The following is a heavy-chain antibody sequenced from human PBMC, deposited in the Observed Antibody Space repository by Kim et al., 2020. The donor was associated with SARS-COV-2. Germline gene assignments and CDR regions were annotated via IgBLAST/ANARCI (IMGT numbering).Heavy chain of an antibody. D-gene: IGHD3-3*01. V-gene: IGHV1-69*13. CDR2: IIPIFGTA. J-gene: IGHJ6*02. CDR3: ASQVITIFGVVIKDYYYGIDG. CDR1: GGTFSSYA. Sequence: SVKVSCKASGGTFSSYAISWVRQAPGQGLEWMGGIIPIFGTANYAQKFQGRVTITADESTSTAYMELSSLRSEDTAVYYCASQVITIFGVVIKDYYYGIDGWGPGTTVNVSS.